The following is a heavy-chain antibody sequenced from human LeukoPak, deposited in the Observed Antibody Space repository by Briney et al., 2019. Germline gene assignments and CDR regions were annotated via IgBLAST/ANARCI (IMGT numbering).Heavy chain of an antibody. Sequence: PSETLSLTCTVSGGSISSGGYYWSWIRQHPGKGLEWIGYIYYSGSTYYNPSLKSRVTISVDTSKNQFSLKLSSVTAADTAVYYCARTDSSIWVPYYFDFWGQGTLVTVSS. CDR2: IYYSGST. D-gene: IGHD3-22*01. CDR3: ARTDSSIWVPYYFDF. CDR1: GGSISSGGYY. J-gene: IGHJ4*02. V-gene: IGHV4-31*03.